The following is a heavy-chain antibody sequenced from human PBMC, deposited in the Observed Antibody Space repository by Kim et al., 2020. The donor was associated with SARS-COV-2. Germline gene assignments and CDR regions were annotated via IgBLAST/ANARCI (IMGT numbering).Heavy chain of an antibody. CDR1: GGSISSSDYY. D-gene: IGHD3-9*01. Sequence: SETLSLTCTVSGGSISSSDYYWVWIRQPPGKGLEWIGRTFYSGSTYSNPSLKSRVTMSIDTSKNHFSLKLSSVTAADTAVYYCARQGSYYDILTGYRPGYGMDVWGQGTTVTVSS. V-gene: IGHV4-39*07. CDR3: ARQGSYYDILTGYRPGYGMDV. J-gene: IGHJ6*02. CDR2: TFYSGST.